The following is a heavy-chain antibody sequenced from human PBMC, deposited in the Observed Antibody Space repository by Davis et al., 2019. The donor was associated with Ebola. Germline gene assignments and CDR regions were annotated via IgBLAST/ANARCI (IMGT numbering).Heavy chain of an antibody. CDR2: IWYDGSNK. CDR3: ARTYYCGSGSYSSYYYYGMDV. Sequence: PGGSLRLSCAASGFTFSSYGMHWVRQAPGKGLEWVAVIWYDGSNKYYADSVKGRFTISRDNAKNSLYLQMNSLRAEDTAVYYCARTYYCGSGSYSSYYYYGMDVWGQGTTVTVSS. J-gene: IGHJ6*02. CDR1: GFTFSSYG. V-gene: IGHV3-33*03. D-gene: IGHD3-10*01.